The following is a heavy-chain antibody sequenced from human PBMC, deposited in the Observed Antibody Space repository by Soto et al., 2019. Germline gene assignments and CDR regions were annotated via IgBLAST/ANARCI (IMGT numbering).Heavy chain of an antibody. J-gene: IGHJ5*02. Sequence: HPGGSLRLSCAASGFTFSSYSMNWLRQAPGKGLEWVSYISSSSSTIYYADSVKGRFTISRDNAKNSLYLQMNSLRAEDTAVYYCARDHPASGTTPVNWFDPWGQGTLVTVSS. CDR1: GFTFSSYS. CDR2: ISSSSSTI. V-gene: IGHV3-48*01. D-gene: IGHD1-1*01. CDR3: ARDHPASGTTPVNWFDP.